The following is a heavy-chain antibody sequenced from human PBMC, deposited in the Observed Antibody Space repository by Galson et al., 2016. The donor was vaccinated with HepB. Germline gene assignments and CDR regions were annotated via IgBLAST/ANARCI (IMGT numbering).Heavy chain of an antibody. J-gene: IGHJ6*03. Sequence: PALVKPTQTLTLTCTLSGLSLSSNGLRVSWIRQTPGKALEWIARIDWDDDKFYRDSLKTRLTISKDTSKNQVVLTMTNMDPVDTATYYCAHIYEQQLDRYNYYSMDVWGKGTTVTVSS. V-gene: IGHV2-70*04. CDR2: IDWDDDK. CDR3: AHIYEQQLDRYNYYSMDV. CDR1: GLSLSSNGLR. D-gene: IGHD6-13*01.